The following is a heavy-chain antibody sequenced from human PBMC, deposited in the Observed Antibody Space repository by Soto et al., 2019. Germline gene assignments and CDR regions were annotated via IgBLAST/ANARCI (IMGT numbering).Heavy chain of an antibody. J-gene: IGHJ4*02. Sequence: EVQLLESGGGLVQPGGSLRLSCAASGFTFSSCAMNWVRQDPGKGLEWVSTSSGSGANIYYAGSVKGRFTISRDNSENTLYLQMNSLRADDTAVYYCVKYRTGYNQPFYSWGQGTLISVSS. CDR3: VKYRTGYNQPFYS. D-gene: IGHD5-12*01. V-gene: IGHV3-23*01. CDR2: SSGSGANI. CDR1: GFTFSSCA.